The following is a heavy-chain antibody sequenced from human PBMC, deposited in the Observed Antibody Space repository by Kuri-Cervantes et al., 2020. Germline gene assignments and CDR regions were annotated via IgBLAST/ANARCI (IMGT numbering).Heavy chain of an antibody. V-gene: IGHV4-61*02. CDR1: GGSISSGDYY. J-gene: IGHJ4*02. Sequence: SCTVSGGSISSGDYYWSWIRQPAGKGLEWIGRIYTSGSTNYNPSLKSRVTISVDKSKNQFSLKLTSVTAADTAVYYCARGQWAGITMVRGVIIRGYYFDYWGQGTLVTVSS. CDR2: IYTSGST. CDR3: ARGQWAGITMVRGVIIRGYYFDY. D-gene: IGHD3-10*01.